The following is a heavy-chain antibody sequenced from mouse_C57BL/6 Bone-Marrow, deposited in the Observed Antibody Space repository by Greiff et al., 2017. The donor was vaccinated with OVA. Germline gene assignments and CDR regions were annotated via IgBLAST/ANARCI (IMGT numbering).Heavy chain of an antibody. J-gene: IGHJ3*01. D-gene: IGHD1-1*01. CDR3: TRDNCGSSFLSWFAY. CDR2: IRNKANNHAT. CDR1: GFTFSDAW. Sequence: DVMLVESGGGLVQPGGSMKLSCAASGFTFSDAWMDWVRQSPEKGLEWVAEIRNKANNHATYYAESVKGRFTIPRDDSKSSVYLQMNSLRAEDTGIYYCTRDNCGSSFLSWFAYWGQGTLVTVSA. V-gene: IGHV6-6*01.